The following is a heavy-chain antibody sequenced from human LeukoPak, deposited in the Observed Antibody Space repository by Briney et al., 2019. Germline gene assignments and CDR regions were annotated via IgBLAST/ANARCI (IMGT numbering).Heavy chain of an antibody. CDR2: ITSSGRYI. CDR1: GFTFSSYS. V-gene: IGHV3-21*01. Sequence: GGSLRLSCAASGFTFSSYSMNWVRQAPGKGLEWVSSITSSGRYIYYADSVKGRFTISRDNAKNSLYLQMNSLRAEDTAVYYCARKPYYYDSSHYWGQGTLVTVSS. CDR3: ARKPYYYDSSHY. D-gene: IGHD3-22*01. J-gene: IGHJ4*02.